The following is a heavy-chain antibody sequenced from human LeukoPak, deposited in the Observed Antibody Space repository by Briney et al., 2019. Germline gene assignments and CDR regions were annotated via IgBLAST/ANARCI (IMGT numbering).Heavy chain of an antibody. D-gene: IGHD6-13*01. CDR3: ARPLSSNSYPGFDY. CDR2: ISSTSSTI. Sequence: GGSLRLSCAASGFTFSIYSMNWVRQAPGKGLERVSYISSTSSTIYYADSVKGRFTISRDNAKNSLYLQMNSLRAEDTAVYYCARPLSSNSYPGFDYWGQGTLVTVSS. V-gene: IGHV3-48*01. CDR1: GFTFSIYS. J-gene: IGHJ4*02.